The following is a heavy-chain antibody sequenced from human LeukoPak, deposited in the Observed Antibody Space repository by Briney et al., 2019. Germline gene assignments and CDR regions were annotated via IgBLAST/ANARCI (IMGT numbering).Heavy chain of an antibody. CDR3: ARGGYKRGYSGYVNY. CDR2: INHSGST. Sequence: KSSETLSLTCAVYGGSFSGYYWSWIRQPPGKGLEWIGEINHSGSTNYNPSLKSRVTISVDTSKNQFSLKLSSVTAADTAVYYCARGGYKRGYSGYVNYWGQGTLVTVSS. V-gene: IGHV4-34*01. D-gene: IGHD5-12*01. J-gene: IGHJ4*02. CDR1: GGSFSGYY.